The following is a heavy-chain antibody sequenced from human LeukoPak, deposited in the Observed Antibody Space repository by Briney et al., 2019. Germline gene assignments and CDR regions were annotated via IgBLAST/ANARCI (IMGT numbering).Heavy chain of an antibody. CDR3: ARVGGMFAYGMDV. J-gene: IGHJ6*02. V-gene: IGHV6-1*01. CDR2: TYYRSKWYN. CDR1: GESVSSDNAA. D-gene: IGHD3-10*02. Sequence: SQTLSLTCAISGESVSSDNAAWSWIRQSPSRGLEWPGRTYYRSKWYNEYAVSEKGRISISPDTSKNQFSLQLNSVTPDDTAVYYCARVGGMFAYGMDVWGQGTTVTVSS.